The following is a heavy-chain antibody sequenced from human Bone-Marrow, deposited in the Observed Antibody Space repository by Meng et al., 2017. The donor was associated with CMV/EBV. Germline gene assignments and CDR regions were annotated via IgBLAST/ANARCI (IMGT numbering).Heavy chain of an antibody. D-gene: IGHD1-26*01. Sequence: VKVSCKASGYTFTGYYMHWVRQAPGQGLEWMGWINPNSGGTNYAQKFQGRVTMTRDTSISTAYMELSRLRSDDTAVYYCARMVGATYYFDYWGQGTLVTVSS. CDR2: INPNSGGT. CDR3: ARMVGATYYFDY. CDR1: GYTFTGYY. V-gene: IGHV1-2*02. J-gene: IGHJ4*02.